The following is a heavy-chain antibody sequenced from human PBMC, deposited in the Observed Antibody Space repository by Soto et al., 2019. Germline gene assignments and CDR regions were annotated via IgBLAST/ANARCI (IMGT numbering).Heavy chain of an antibody. V-gene: IGHV5-10-1*01. CDR2: IDPSDSYT. D-gene: IGHD3-10*01. J-gene: IGHJ6*02. Sequence: GESLKISCKGSGYSFTSYWISWVRQMPGKGLEWMGRIDPSDSYTNYSPSFQGHVTISADKSISTAYLQWSSLKASDTAMYYCARPGSSHYYYYGMDVWGQGTTVTVSS. CDR1: GYSFTSYW. CDR3: ARPGSSHYYYYGMDV.